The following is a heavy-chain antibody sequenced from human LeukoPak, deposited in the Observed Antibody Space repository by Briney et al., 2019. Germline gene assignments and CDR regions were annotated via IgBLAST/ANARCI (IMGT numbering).Heavy chain of an antibody. V-gene: IGHV1-2*02. CDR1: GYTFTGYY. D-gene: IGHD1-20*01. CDR3: ATHNWNDLGDY. Sequence: ASVKVSCKASGYTFTGYYMHWVRQAPGQGLEWMGWINPNSGGTIYAQKFQGRVTMTEDTSTDTAYMELSSLRSEDTAVYYCATHNWNDLGDYWGQGTLVTVSS. CDR2: INPNSGGT. J-gene: IGHJ4*02.